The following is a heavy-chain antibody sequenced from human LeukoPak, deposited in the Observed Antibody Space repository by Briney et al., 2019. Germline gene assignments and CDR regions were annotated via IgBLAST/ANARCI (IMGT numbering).Heavy chain of an antibody. V-gene: IGHV3-23*01. CDR1: GFTFSSYD. Sequence: PGGSLRLSCAASGFTFSSYDMSWVRQAPGKGLEWVSGISGGGNTFYSDAVKGRFTISRDNSKNTLFLEMNSLRADDTAVYYCGRDGWEIRLATGYWGQRTLVTVSS. D-gene: IGHD1-26*01. CDR2: ISGGGNT. CDR3: GRDGWEIRLATGY. J-gene: IGHJ4*02.